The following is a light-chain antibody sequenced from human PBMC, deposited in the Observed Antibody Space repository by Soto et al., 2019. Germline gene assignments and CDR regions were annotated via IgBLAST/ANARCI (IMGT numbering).Light chain of an antibody. CDR3: QQYVGSGSPIT. CDR2: DAS. Sequence: EIVLTQSPGTLSLSPGERSTLXXRASQSVGSTLAWYQQKPGLAPTLLXXDASSRASGVPDRFTGGGSGTDFTLTIRRLEPEDFALYYCQQYVGSGSPITFGQGTRLEI. J-gene: IGKJ5*01. V-gene: IGKV3-20*01. CDR1: QSVGST.